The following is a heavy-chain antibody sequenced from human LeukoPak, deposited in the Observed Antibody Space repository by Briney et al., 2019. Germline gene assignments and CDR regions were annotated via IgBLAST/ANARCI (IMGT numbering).Heavy chain of an antibody. CDR3: AKDQRGDILTGSPFDY. CDR1: GFTFSRYG. Sequence: HPGGSLRLSCAASGFTFSRYGMHWVRQAPGRGLEWVALISYDGNSDYYADSVKGRFTISRDNSKNTLYLQMNSLRAEDTAVYFCAKDQRGDILTGSPFDYWGQGTLVTVSS. D-gene: IGHD3-9*01. CDR2: ISYDGNSD. V-gene: IGHV3-30*18. J-gene: IGHJ4*02.